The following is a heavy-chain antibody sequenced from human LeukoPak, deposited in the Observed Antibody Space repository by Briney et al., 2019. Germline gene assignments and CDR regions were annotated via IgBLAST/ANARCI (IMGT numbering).Heavy chain of an antibody. CDR1: GFTFSSYE. Sequence: PGGSLRLSCAASGFTFSSYEMNWVRQAPGKGLEWVSYISSSGSTIYYADSVKGRFTISRDNAKNSLYLQMNSLRAEDTAVCYCARVVVKAATGNWFDPWGQGTLVTVSS. CDR3: ARVVVKAATGNWFDP. CDR2: ISSSGSTI. J-gene: IGHJ5*02. V-gene: IGHV3-48*03. D-gene: IGHD2-15*01.